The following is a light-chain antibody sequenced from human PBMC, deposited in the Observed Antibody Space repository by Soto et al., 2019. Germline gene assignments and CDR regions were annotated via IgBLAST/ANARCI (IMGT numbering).Light chain of an antibody. Sequence: DIQVTQSPSSLSESAGDRVTITCRASQGISTYLNWYQQKPGKAPKVLIYATSSLQSGVPSRFSGSGSGTDFTLTISSLQPEDFAIYYCQQSYSSPRTFGQGTKVDI. J-gene: IGKJ1*01. CDR1: QGISTY. CDR3: QQSYSSPRT. CDR2: ATS. V-gene: IGKV1-39*01.